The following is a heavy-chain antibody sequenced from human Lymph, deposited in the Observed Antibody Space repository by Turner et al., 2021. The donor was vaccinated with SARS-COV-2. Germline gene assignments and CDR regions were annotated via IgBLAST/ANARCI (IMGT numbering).Heavy chain of an antibody. J-gene: IGHJ6*02. D-gene: IGHD3-3*01. CDR3: ARDVERYNDFWSGYSGGYGLDV. Sequence: QVQLVQSGAEVKKPGASVKVSCKASGYPFTGYYMHWVRQAPGQGLEWMGWINPNSGGTNYAQKFQGRFTMTRDTSISTAYMELSRLRSDDTAVYYCARDVERYNDFWSGYSGGYGLDVWGQGTTVTVSS. CDR2: INPNSGGT. V-gene: IGHV1-2*02. CDR1: GYPFTGYY.